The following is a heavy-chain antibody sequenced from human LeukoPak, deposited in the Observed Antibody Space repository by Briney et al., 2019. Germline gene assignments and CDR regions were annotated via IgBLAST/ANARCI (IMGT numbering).Heavy chain of an antibody. Sequence: GGSLRLSCAASGFTFSSYAMNWVRQAPGKGLEWVSAISGSGGSTYYADSVKGRFTISRDNSKNTLYLQMNSLRAEDTAVYYCAKDSNYDFWSGEQFDPWGQGTLVTVSS. V-gene: IGHV3-23*01. CDR1: GFTFSSYA. CDR3: AKDSNYDFWSGEQFDP. J-gene: IGHJ5*02. D-gene: IGHD3-3*01. CDR2: ISGSGGST.